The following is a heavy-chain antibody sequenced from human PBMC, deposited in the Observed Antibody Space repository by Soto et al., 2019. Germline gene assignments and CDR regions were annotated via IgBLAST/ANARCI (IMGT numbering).Heavy chain of an antibody. CDR2: IWYDGSNK. CDR3: AAATTWNFHFPY. V-gene: IGHV3-33*03. J-gene: IGHJ4*02. CDR1: GFTISTHG. Sequence: QAQLVESGGGVAQPGTSLRLSCAASGFTISTHGRHWVPQAPGKGLEWLANIWYDGSNKFYAETGKGRFSISKDNSKNTLYLPMSRLRAADTAVYYCAAATTWNFHFPYWGQGTQVTVSS. D-gene: IGHD1-7*01.